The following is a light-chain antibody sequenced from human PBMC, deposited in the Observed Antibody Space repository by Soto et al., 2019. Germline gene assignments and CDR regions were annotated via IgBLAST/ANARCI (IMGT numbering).Light chain of an antibody. CDR1: QSVSSD. CDR2: GAS. V-gene: IGKV3-15*01. CDR3: RQYNNWPPWT. Sequence: DIEMTQSPSTLSGSPGERATLSCRASQSVSSDLAWYQQKPGQAPRLLIYGASTRANGIPARFSGSGAGTEFTRTIISRLATDFAAYYCRQYNNWPPWTFGQGTKVEIK. J-gene: IGKJ1*01.